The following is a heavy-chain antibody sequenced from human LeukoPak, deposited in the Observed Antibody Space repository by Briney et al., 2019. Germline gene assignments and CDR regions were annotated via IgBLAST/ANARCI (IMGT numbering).Heavy chain of an antibody. J-gene: IGHJ4*02. D-gene: IGHD1-1*01. Sequence: GGSLRLSCAASGFPFSTYAMTWVRQAPGKGLEWVSSITGSGYNTYYPDSMRGRFTISRDNSKNTLFLQMDSLRAEDTAIYCCAKYKPSSPFDFWGQGTLVTVSS. CDR3: AKYKPSSPFDF. CDR1: GFPFSTYA. CDR2: ITGSGYNT. V-gene: IGHV3-23*01.